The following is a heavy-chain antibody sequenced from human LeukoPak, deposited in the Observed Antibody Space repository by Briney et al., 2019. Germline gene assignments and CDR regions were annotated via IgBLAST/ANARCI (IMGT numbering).Heavy chain of an antibody. CDR3: ARSIFGVVTHNNWFDP. V-gene: IGHV5-51*01. CDR2: IYSGDSDT. J-gene: IGHJ5*02. D-gene: IGHD3-3*01. CDR1: GYSFTRYS. Sequence: GESLQLSSPGSGYSFTRYSIGCVRPMPGKGLEWMGIIYSGDSDTRYSPSFQGQVTISADKSISTAYLQWSSLKASDTAMYYCARSIFGVVTHNNWFDPWGQGTLVTVSS.